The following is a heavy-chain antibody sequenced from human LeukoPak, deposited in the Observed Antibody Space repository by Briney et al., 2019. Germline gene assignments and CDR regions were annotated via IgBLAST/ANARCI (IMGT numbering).Heavy chain of an antibody. V-gene: IGHV4-34*01. CDR3: ARVPRGSSGYYTYFDY. D-gene: IGHD3-22*01. Sequence: SETLSLTCAVYGGSFSGDYWSWIRQPPGKGLEWIGEINHSGSTNYNPSLKSRVTISVDTSKNQFSLKLSSVTAADTAVYYCARVPRGSSGYYTYFDYWGQGTLVTVSS. J-gene: IGHJ4*02. CDR1: GGSFSGDY. CDR2: INHSGST.